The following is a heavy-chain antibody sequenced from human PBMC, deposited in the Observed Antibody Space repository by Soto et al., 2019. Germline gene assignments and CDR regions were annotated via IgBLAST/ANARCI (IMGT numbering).Heavy chain of an antibody. V-gene: IGHV3-48*04. J-gene: IGHJ3*02. Sequence: PGGSLRLSCAASGFTFSSYAMSWVRQAPGKGLEWVSYISSSGSTIYYADSVKGRFTISRDNAKNSLYLQMNSLRAEDTAVYYCARPTPFSAFDIWGQGTMVTVSS. CDR1: GFTFSSYA. CDR2: ISSSGSTI. CDR3: ARPTPFSAFDI.